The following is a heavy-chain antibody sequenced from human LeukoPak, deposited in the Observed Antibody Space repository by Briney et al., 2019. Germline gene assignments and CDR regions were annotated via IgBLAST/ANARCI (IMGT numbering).Heavy chain of an antibody. CDR2: INSDGSST. J-gene: IGHJ4*02. V-gene: IGHV3-74*01. D-gene: IGHD6-19*01. CDR3: ARETHSGGWDTDY. Sequence: GGSLRLSCAASGFTFSSYWMHWVRQVPGKRLVWVSRINSDGSSTSYADSVKGRFTISRDNAKNTLYLQMNSLRAEDTAVYYCARETHSGGWDTDYWGQGTLVTVSS. CDR1: GFTFSSYW.